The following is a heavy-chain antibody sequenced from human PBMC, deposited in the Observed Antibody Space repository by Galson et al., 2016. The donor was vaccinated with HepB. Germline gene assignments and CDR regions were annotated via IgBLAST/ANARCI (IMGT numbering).Heavy chain of an antibody. Sequence: SLRLSCAASGFTFSSYWMGWVRQAPDKGLQWVANINQDGSEKYYLGSVMGRFTISRDNAKNSLYLQMDSLTAEDTAVYYCTGDGRGWSAYWGQGTLGTVSS. CDR3: TGDGRGWSAY. V-gene: IGHV3-7*03. CDR2: INQDGSEK. D-gene: IGHD6-19*01. CDR1: GFTFSSYW. J-gene: IGHJ4*02.